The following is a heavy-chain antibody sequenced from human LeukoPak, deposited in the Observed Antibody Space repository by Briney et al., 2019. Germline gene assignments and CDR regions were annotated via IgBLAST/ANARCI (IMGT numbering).Heavy chain of an antibody. CDR3: AKNLLGSESFSWYFDL. J-gene: IGHJ2*01. CDR2: ITDSGSGT. V-gene: IGHV3-23*01. Sequence: GGSLRLSCAASGVTFSSHGMSWVRQAPGKGLEWVSGITDSGSGTCYADSVKGRFTMSRDNSKNTLYLQMDSLRAEDTAVYYCAKNLLGSESFSWYFDLWGRGTLVTVSS. D-gene: IGHD1-26*01. CDR1: GVTFSSHG.